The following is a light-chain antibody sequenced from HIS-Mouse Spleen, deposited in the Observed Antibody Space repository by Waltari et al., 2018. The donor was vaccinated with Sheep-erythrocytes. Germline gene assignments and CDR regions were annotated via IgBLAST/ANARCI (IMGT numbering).Light chain of an antibody. V-gene: IGLV2-14*01. Sequence: QSALTQPASVSGSPGQSITISCTGTSSDVGGYNYVSWYQQHPGKAPKLMIYEVSNRPYGVSNRFSGSKSGNTASLTISGLQAEDEADYYCSSYTSSSTLWVFGGGTKLTVL. CDR2: EVS. J-gene: IGLJ3*02. CDR3: SSYTSSSTLWV. CDR1: SSDVGGYNY.